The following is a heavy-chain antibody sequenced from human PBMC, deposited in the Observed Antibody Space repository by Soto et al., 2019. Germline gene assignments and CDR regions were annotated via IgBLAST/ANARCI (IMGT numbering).Heavy chain of an antibody. D-gene: IGHD1-26*01. V-gene: IGHV3-23*01. Sequence: EVQLLESGGGLVQPGGSLRLSCAASGFTFSSYAMSWVRQAPGKGLEWVSAISGSGGSTYYADSVKGRFTISRDNSKNTLYMQMNSLRAEDTAVYYCAKDQSSIYAFDIWGQGTMVTVSS. CDR2: ISGSGGST. CDR1: GFTFSSYA. CDR3: AKDQSSIYAFDI. J-gene: IGHJ3*02.